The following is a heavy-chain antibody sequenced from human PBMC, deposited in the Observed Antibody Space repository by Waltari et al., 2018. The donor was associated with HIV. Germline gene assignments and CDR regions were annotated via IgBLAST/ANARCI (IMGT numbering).Heavy chain of an antibody. V-gene: IGHV1-3*01. CDR1: GYSFTSYA. J-gene: IGHJ2*01. Sequence: QVQLVQAGPEVKKPGASVKVSCKASGYSFTSYAMHWVRQAPGQRLEWMGWINAGSGDTKYSQKFQDRVTITRDTSATTAYMELGSLRSEDTAVYYCARDVGNYESGGDNSVLWYFDLWGRGTLVTVSS. D-gene: IGHD3-22*01. CDR3: ARDVGNYESGGDNSVLWYFDL. CDR2: INAGSGDT.